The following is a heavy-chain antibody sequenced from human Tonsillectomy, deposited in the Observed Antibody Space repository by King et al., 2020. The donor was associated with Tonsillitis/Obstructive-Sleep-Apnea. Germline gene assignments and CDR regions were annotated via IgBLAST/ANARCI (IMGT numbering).Heavy chain of an antibody. CDR1: GGSISSYY. V-gene: IGHV4-4*07. D-gene: IGHD1-14*01. J-gene: IGHJ3*02. CDR3: ARDFTTSKNDAFDI. Sequence: QLQESGPGLVKPSETLSLTCTVSGGSISSYYWSWIRQPAGKGLEWIGRIYTSGSTNYNPSLKSLVTMSVDTPKNQFSLKLSSVTAADTAVYYCARDFTTSKNDAFDIWGQGTMVTVSS. CDR2: IYTSGST.